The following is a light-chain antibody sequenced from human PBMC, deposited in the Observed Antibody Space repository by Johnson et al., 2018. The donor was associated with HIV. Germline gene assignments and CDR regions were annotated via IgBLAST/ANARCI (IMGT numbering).Light chain of an antibody. V-gene: IGLV1-51*02. CDR2: ENT. CDR1: SSNIGDNY. J-gene: IGLJ1*01. CDR3: GTWDRSLSAGGV. Sequence: QSVLTQPPSVSAAPGQKVTISCSGSSSNIGDNYVSWYQQLPGTAPKLLIYENTKRPSGIPDRFSGSKSGTSATLGITGLQTGDEGDYYCGTWDRSLSAGGVFGTGTKLTVL.